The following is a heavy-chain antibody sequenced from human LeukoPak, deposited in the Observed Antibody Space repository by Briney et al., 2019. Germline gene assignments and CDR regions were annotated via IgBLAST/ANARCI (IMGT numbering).Heavy chain of an antibody. V-gene: IGHV3-30*02. D-gene: IGHD2-8*01. J-gene: IGHJ6*03. CDR1: GFTFSSYG. Sequence: GGSLRLSCAASGFTFSSYGMHWVRQAPGKGLEWVAYIQYDGSNEQYADSVKGRFSISRDTSKNILYLQLNSLRAEDTAVYYCAKDRCSNGIGCYYYYMDVWGKGTTVTISS. CDR3: AKDRCSNGIGCYYYYMDV. CDR2: IQYDGSNE.